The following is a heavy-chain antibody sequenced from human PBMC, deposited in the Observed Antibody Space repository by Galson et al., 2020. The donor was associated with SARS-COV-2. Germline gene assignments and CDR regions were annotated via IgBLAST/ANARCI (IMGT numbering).Heavy chain of an antibody. CDR2: ITPILGTTP. CDR3: ALSSGTYDYYV. J-gene: IGHJ4*02. D-gene: IGHD3-10*02. CDR1: RGTFDIYT. V-gene: IGHV1-69*08. Sequence: ASVKVSCKASRGTFDIYTITWVRQGPGQGLEWMGRITPILGTTPNYAQRFQGRVTITADKSTSTCYMELSSLTSEDTAVYYCALSSGTYDYYVGGQGTLVTVSS.